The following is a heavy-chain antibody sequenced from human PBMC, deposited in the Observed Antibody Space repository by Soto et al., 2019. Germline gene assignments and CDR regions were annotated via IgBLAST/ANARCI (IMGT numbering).Heavy chain of an antibody. V-gene: IGHV3-33*01. Sequence: PGGSLRLSCAASGFTFSSYGMHWVRQAPGKGLEWVAVIWYDGSNKYYADSVKGRFTISRDNSKNTLYLQMNSLRDDDTAIYFCTQWDGYADVWGQGTTVTVS. D-gene: IGHD1-26*01. J-gene: IGHJ6*02. CDR2: IWYDGSNK. CDR1: GFTFSSYG. CDR3: TQWDGYADV.